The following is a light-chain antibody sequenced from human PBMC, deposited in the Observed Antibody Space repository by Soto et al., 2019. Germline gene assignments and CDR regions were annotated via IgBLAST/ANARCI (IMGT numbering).Light chain of an antibody. J-gene: IGKJ1*01. Sequence: DIQMTQSPSSLSASVGDRVTITCRASQSVSIYLNWYQQKPGKAPKLLIYTTSSLQSEVPSRFSGSGSGTDFTLTISRLQPEDFATYYCQQSYTTPPAFGQGTKVEVK. CDR3: QQSYTTPPA. V-gene: IGKV1-39*01. CDR2: TTS. CDR1: QSVSIY.